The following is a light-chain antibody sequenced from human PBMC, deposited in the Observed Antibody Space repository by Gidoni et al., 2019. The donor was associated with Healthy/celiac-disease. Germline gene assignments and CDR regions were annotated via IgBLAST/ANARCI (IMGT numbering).Light chain of an antibody. J-gene: IGKJ1*01. CDR1: QNIRYYH. Sequence: IQMTQSPSSLSASVGDTVTITCRARQNIRYYHVNWYQQRAGKAPELLIYGTSTLQGGVPPRFSGSGSETHFTLTITRLQPEDFATYYCQQSYSTFWTFGQGTKVEIK. CDR2: GTS. V-gene: IGKV1-39*01. CDR3: QQSYSTFWT.